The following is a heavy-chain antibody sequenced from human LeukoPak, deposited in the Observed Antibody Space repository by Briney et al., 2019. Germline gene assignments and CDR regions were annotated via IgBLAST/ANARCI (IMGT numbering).Heavy chain of an antibody. CDR2: ISSSGSTI. CDR1: GFTFSDYY. CDR3: ARAHRYSSSLGAFDI. J-gene: IGHJ3*02. V-gene: IGHV3-11*04. Sequence: GGSLRLSCAASGFTFSDYYMSWIRQAPGKGLEWVSYISSSGSTIYYADSVKGRFTISRDNAKNSLYLQMNSLKAEDTAVYYCARAHRYSSSLGAFDIWGQGTMVTVSS. D-gene: IGHD6-6*01.